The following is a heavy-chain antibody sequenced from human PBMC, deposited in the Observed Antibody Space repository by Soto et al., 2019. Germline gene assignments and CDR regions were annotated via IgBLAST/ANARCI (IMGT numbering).Heavy chain of an antibody. CDR1: GFTFTNNN. Sequence: EVQLVESGGGLVKPGGSLRLSCTASGFTFTNNNMNWVRQAPGKGLAWVSSISSSSSFRNYADSVKGRFSISRDNDQKLVYLQMDSLRAEDTAVYYCARDPPLSVLVVVATDDFWGQGTLVTVSS. V-gene: IGHV3-21*02. J-gene: IGHJ4*02. D-gene: IGHD3-22*01. CDR2: ISSSSSFR. CDR3: ARDPPLSVLVVVATDDF.